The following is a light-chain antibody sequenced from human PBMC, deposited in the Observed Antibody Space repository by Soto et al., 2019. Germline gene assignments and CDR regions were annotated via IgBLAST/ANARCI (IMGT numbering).Light chain of an antibody. J-gene: IGKJ4*01. V-gene: IGKV3-15*01. CDR3: QQYNNWPRAT. Sequence: IVMTQSPATLSVSPGERATLSCRASQSISSNLAWDQQKPGQAPRLLMLRTSSRATGFPARFSGSESGQEFNLTISSLQSEDFGVYYCQQYNNWPRATFGGGTKVDIK. CDR2: RTS. CDR1: QSISSN.